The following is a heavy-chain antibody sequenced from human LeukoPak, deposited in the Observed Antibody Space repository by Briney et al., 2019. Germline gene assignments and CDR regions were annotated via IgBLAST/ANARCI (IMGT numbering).Heavy chain of an antibody. J-gene: IGHJ4*02. CDR3: ASQSSGSDY. V-gene: IGHV3-21*01. CDR2: ISTTSSYI. CDR1: GFSFSTYA. D-gene: IGHD6-19*01. Sequence: PGGSLRLSCAASGFSFSTYAISWVRQAPGKGLEWVSCISTTSSYIFYADSVRGRFTISRDNAKNSLYLQMNSLRAEDTAVYYCASQSSGSDYWGQGTLVTVSS.